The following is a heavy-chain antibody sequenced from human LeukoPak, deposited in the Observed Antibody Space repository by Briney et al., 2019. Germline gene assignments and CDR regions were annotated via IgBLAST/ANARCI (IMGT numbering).Heavy chain of an antibody. J-gene: IGHJ6*04. D-gene: IGHD3-10*02. CDR2: ISYDGCYK. Sequence: GGSLRLSCAASGFTFNNYAIHWVRQAPGKGLEWVAVISYDGCYKDYADSVKGRFTISRDNSKNTLYLQMNSLRAEDTAVYYCAELGITMIGGVWGKGTTVTISS. V-gene: IGHV3-30*04. CDR1: GFTFNNYA. CDR3: AELGITMIGGV.